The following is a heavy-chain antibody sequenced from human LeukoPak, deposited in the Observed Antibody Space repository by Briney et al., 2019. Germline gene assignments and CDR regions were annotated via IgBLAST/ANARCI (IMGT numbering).Heavy chain of an antibody. CDR1: GFTFSSYA. CDR3: VIVRDYDTLFY. CDR2: ISSNGGST. J-gene: IGHJ4*02. V-gene: IGHV3-64D*06. D-gene: IGHD3-9*01. Sequence: GGSLRLSCSASGFTFSSYARHWVRQSPGKGLEYLSAISSNGGSTYYADSVKGRFTISRDNSKHTLYLQMSSLRAEDTAVYYCVIVRDYDTLFYWGQGTLVTVSS.